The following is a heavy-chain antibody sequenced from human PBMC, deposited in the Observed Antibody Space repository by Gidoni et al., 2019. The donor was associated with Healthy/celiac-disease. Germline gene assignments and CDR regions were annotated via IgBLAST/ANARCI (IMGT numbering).Heavy chain of an antibody. CDR3: ATSGRGTGGTDY. Sequence: EVQLVESGGGLVKPGGSLRLSCAASGFTFSSYSMNWVRQAPGKGLEWVSSISRSSSYIYYADSVKGRFTISRDNAKNSLYLQMNSLRAEDTAVYYCATSGRGTGGTDYWGQGTLVTVSS. V-gene: IGHV3-21*01. CDR1: GFTFSSYS. D-gene: IGHD3-10*01. CDR2: ISRSSSYI. J-gene: IGHJ4*02.